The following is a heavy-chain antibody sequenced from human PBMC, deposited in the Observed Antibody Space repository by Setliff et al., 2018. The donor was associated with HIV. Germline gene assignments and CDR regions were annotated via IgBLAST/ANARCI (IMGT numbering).Heavy chain of an antibody. J-gene: IGHJ5*02. Sequence: NPSETLSLTCTVSVVSISSSTYYWGWFRQPPGKGLEWIGTIYYSGSTYYNPSLKSRVTISVDTSKNQFSLKLSSVTAAVTAVYYCARSRVREFNPWGQGTLVTVSS. CDR2: IYYSGST. CDR3: ARSRVREFNP. CDR1: VVSISSSTYY. V-gene: IGHV4-39*07. D-gene: IGHD3-10*01.